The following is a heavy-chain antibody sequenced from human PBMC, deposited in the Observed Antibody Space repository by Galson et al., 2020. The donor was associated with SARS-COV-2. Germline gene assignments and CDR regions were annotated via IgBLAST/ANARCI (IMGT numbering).Heavy chain of an antibody. CDR2: STHSGST. Sequence: LSRAIDASPSNGCLRSGGRERPGDGLGWDGESTHSGSTNSNPYLKNRITISVDTSKNQFSLKLSSVTAADTAVYYCASSPVRYFDWLFHTDVPYYFDYWGPGTLVTV. D-gene: IGHD3-9*01. CDR3: ASSPVRYFDWLFHTDVPYYFDY. CDR1: ASPSNGCL. J-gene: IGHJ4*02. V-gene: IGHV4-34*01.